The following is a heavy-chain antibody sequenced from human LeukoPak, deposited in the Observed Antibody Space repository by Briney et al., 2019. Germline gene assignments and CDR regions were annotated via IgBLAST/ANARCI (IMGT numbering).Heavy chain of an antibody. J-gene: IGHJ4*02. CDR2: IKSDGSRT. Sequence: GGSLRLSCAASGFTFSSYWMHWVRQAPGKGLVWVSHIKSDGSRTTYADSVKGRFTISRDNAKNTLYLQMNSLRAEDTAVYYCAKGGWLEYWGQGTLVTVSS. CDR3: AKGGWLEY. V-gene: IGHV3-74*01. CDR1: GFTFSSYW. D-gene: IGHD6-19*01.